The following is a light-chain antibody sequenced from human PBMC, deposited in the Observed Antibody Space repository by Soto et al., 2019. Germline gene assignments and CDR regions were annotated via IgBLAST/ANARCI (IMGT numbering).Light chain of an antibody. CDR3: QQHETLIT. J-gene: IGKJ5*01. CDR2: GAF. Sequence: EIVMTQSPATLSVSPGERATLSCRASQSVSSSLAWYQQKRGQAPRLLIYGAFTRATGIPDRFSGSGSGTDFTLTISRLEPEDFAVYYCQQHETLITFGQGTRLEIK. V-gene: IGKV3D-15*01. CDR1: QSVSSS.